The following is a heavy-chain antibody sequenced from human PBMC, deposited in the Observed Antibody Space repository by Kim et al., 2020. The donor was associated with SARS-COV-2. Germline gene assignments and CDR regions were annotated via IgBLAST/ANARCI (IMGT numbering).Heavy chain of an antibody. CDR1: GGSISSGSYY. CDR3: ASQYSGSYGPAGAFQH. J-gene: IGHJ1*01. Sequence: SETLSLTCTVSGGSISSGSYYWSWIRQPAGKGLEWIGRIYTSGSTNYNPSLKSRVTISVDTSKNQFSLKLSSVTAADTAVYYCASQYSGSYGPAGAFQHWGQGTLVTVSS. CDR2: IYTSGST. V-gene: IGHV4-61*02. D-gene: IGHD1-26*01.